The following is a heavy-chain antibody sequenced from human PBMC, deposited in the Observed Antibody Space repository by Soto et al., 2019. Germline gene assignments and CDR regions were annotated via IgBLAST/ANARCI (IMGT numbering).Heavy chain of an antibody. CDR2: ISYDGSTK. J-gene: IGHJ4*02. Sequence: PGGSLRLSCAASGFTFSSYAMHWVRQAPGKGLEWVAVISYDGSTKYYADSVKGRFTISRDNSKNTLYLQMNSLRAEDTAVYSCAKGDSPMIVLVVLDYWGQGTLVTVSS. V-gene: IGHV3-30*18. CDR3: AKGDSPMIVLVVLDY. CDR1: GFTFSSYA. D-gene: IGHD3-22*01.